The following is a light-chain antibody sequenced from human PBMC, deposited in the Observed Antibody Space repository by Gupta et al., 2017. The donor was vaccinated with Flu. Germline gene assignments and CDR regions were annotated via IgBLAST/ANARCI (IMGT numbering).Light chain of an antibody. CDR1: STDVGGSTR. V-gene: IGLV2-11*01. J-gene: IGLJ1*01. Sequence: QSAPTQPRSVSGSPGPSVTISCTGSSTDVGGSTRVSWSQQRPGKAPKLILYDVTERASGVPDRFSGSTSGNTASLTISGLEADDEADYYCSSHAGSVNWVFGTGTKVTVL. CDR2: DVT. CDR3: SSHAGSVNWV.